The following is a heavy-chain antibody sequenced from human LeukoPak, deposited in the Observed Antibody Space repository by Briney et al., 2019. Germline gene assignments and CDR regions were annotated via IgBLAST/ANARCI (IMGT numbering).Heavy chain of an antibody. CDR1: GGSFSGYY. D-gene: IGHD6-13*01. J-gene: IGHJ4*02. V-gene: IGHV4-34*01. CDR3: ARLIAAAGTSY. Sequence: PSETLSLTCAVYGGSFSGYYWSWIRQPPGKGLEWIGEINHSGSTNYNPSLKSRVTIPVDTSKNQFSLKLSSVTAADTAVYYCARLIAAAGTSYWGQGTLVTVSS. CDR2: INHSGST.